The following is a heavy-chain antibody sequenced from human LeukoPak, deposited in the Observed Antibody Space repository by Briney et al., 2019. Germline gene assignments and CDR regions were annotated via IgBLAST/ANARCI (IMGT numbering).Heavy chain of an antibody. CDR1: GYTFTSYG. CDR2: ISAYNSNT. D-gene: IGHD6-13*01. Sequence: GASVKVSCKASGYTFTSYGISWVRQAPGQGLEWMGWISAYNSNTNYAQKLQGRVTMTTDTSTSTAYMELRSLRSDDTAVYYCARDVYSSSWYPYYYYYMDVWGKGTTVTVSS. V-gene: IGHV1-18*01. CDR3: ARDVYSSSWYPYYYYYMDV. J-gene: IGHJ6*03.